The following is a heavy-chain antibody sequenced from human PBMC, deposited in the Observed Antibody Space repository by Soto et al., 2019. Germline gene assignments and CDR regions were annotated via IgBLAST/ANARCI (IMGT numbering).Heavy chain of an antibody. Sequence: SVKVSCKASGGTFSSYAITCVRQAPGQGLEWMGGIIPIFGTADYAQKFQGRVTITADESTSTAYMELSSLRSEDTAVYYCASPVATVYYYYGMDVWGQGTTVTVS. CDR1: GGTFSSYA. D-gene: IGHD2-21*02. V-gene: IGHV1-69*13. CDR2: IIPIFGTA. CDR3: ASPVATVYYYYGMDV. J-gene: IGHJ6*02.